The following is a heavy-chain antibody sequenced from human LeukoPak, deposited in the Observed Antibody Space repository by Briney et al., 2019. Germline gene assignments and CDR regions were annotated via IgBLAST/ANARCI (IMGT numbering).Heavy chain of an antibody. D-gene: IGHD5-12*01. Sequence: PGGSLRLSCAASGFTFSSYWMSWVRQAPGKGLEWVANIKQDGSEKYYVDSVKGRFTTSRDNAKNSLYLQMNSLRAEDTAVYYCARIKRGYSGYDLAYYYHYYYMDVWGKGTTVTVSS. CDR1: GFTFSSYW. CDR3: ARIKRGYSGYDLAYYYHYYYMDV. V-gene: IGHV3-7*01. J-gene: IGHJ6*03. CDR2: IKQDGSEK.